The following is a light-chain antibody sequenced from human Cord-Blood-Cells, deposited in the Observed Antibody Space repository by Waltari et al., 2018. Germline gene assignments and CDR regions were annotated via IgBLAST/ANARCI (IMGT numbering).Light chain of an antibody. CDR2: QDS. V-gene: IGLV3-1*01. J-gene: IGLJ1*01. CDR1: NLGDKS. CDR3: QAWDSSTNYV. Sequence: SYELTQPPSAPVSPGQTASIPCSGYNLGDKSARWYQQKPGQSPVLVIYQDSKRPSGIPERFSGSNSGNTATLTISGTQAMDEADYYCQAWDSSTNYVFGTGTKVTVL.